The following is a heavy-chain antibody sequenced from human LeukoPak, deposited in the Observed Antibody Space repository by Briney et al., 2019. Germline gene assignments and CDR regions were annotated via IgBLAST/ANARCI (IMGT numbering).Heavy chain of an antibody. CDR3: ARRVSSSGFDVFDV. Sequence: GESLKISCKGSGYSFATYWIGWVRQMPGKGLEWMGINYPGDSDTTYSPSFQGQVTMSADKSISTAYLQWSSLEASDTAMYYCARRVSSSGFDVFDVWGQGTMVTVSS. J-gene: IGHJ3*01. V-gene: IGHV5-51*01. CDR2: NYPGDSDT. CDR1: GYSFATYW. D-gene: IGHD5-12*01.